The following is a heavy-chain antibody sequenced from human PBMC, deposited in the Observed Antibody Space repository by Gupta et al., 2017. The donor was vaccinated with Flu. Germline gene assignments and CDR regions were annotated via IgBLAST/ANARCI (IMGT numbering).Heavy chain of an antibody. CDR2: ISGSGANT. V-gene: IGHV3-23*01. Sequence: FSSFAMTWVRQAPGKGLEWVSTISGSGANTYYAESVKGRFTISRDNSKNTLYLQMDRLRADDTAVYYCAKDQAPLVGASDYWGQGTLVTVS. J-gene: IGHJ4*02. CDR1: FSSFA. CDR3: AKDQAPLVGASDY. D-gene: IGHD1-26*01.